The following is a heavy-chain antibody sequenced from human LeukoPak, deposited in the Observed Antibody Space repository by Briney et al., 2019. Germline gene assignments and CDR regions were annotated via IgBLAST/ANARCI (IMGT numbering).Heavy chain of an antibody. D-gene: IGHD3-16*02. J-gene: IGHJ4*02. CDR1: GFTFSSYG. CDR2: IWYDGSSK. CDR3: ARDFELSH. V-gene: IGHV3-33*01. Sequence: GGSLRLSCAASGFTFSSYGMHWVRQAPGKGLEWVALIWYDGSSKHYADSVRGRFTISRDNSKNTLYLQMNSLRAGDTAVYYCARDFELSHWGQGTLVTASS.